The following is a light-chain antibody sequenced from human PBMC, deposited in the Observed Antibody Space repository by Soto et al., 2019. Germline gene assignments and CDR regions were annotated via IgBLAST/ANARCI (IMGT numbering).Light chain of an antibody. V-gene: IGKV3-20*01. Sequence: EIVLTQSPGTLSLSPGERATLSCRASQSVSSSHLAWYQQKPGQAPRLVVYGASSRATGIPDRFSGSGSGTDFTLTISRLEPEDFAVYYCQQYGSLVLTFCGGTKVEIK. CDR2: GAS. J-gene: IGKJ4*01. CDR3: QQYGSLVLT. CDR1: QSVSSSH.